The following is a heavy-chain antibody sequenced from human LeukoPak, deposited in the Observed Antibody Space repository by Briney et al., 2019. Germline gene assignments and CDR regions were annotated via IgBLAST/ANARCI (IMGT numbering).Heavy chain of an antibody. Sequence: PSETLSLTCTVSGGSISSSRYDWGWIRQPPGKGLERIGSIYYSGITNYNPSLKSRVTTSTDPSKNQFSLKLTSVTAADPAIYYCATLSQLGSGYYPAFDYSGQGSLVTVYS. CDR3: ATLSQLGSGYYPAFDY. D-gene: IGHD3-3*01. CDR2: IYYSGIT. CDR1: GGSISSSRYD. J-gene: IGHJ4*02. V-gene: IGHV4-39*01.